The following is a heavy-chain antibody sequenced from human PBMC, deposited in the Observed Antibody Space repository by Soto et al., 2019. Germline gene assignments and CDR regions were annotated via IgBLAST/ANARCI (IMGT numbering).Heavy chain of an antibody. CDR1: SGSISSGDYY. Sequence: TLSLTCTVSSGSISSGDYYWSWIRQPPGKGLEWIGYIYYSGSTYYNPSLKSRVTISVDTSKNQFSLKLSSVAAADTAVYYCAKDTYYYDRSGYYTYDYWGQGTLVTVSS. J-gene: IGHJ4*02. CDR2: IYYSGST. V-gene: IGHV4-30-4*01. CDR3: AKDTYYYDRSGYYTYDY. D-gene: IGHD3-22*01.